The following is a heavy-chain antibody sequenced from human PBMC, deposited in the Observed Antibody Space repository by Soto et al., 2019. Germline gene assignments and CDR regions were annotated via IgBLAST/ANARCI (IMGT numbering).Heavy chain of an antibody. V-gene: IGHV1-18*01. CDR3: AIHIIRSGYSLYYGMDV. D-gene: IGHD3-3*01. J-gene: IGHJ6*02. Sequence: SSVQVSCKASGYTFTSYGISWVRQAPGQGLEWMGWISAYNGNTNYAQKLQGRVTMTTDTSTSTAYMELRSLRSDDTAVYYCAIHIIRSGYSLYYGMDVWGQGNTVTVSS. CDR2: ISAYNGNT. CDR1: GYTFTSYG.